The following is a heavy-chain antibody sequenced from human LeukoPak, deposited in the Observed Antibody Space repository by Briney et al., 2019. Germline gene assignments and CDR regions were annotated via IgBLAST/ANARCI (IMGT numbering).Heavy chain of an antibody. CDR3: AKDRTYHSDFSAYYFSPPLQHY. J-gene: IGHJ4*02. D-gene: IGHD3-22*01. V-gene: IGHV3-23*01. CDR2: IFGSSGST. Sequence: GGSLRLSCVASGFIFTNYAMTWVRQAPGEGLQWVSSIFGSSGSTYYADSVKGRVTISRDNSKNMVYLQMNGLRAEDTAVYYCAKDRTYHSDFSAYYFSPPLQHYWGQGTLVTVSS. CDR1: GFIFTNYA.